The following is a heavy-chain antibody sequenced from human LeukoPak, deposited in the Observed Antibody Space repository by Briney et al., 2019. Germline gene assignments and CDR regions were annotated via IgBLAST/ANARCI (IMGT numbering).Heavy chain of an antibody. CDR3: ARAGGLTRDDAFDS. CDR1: GFTFHNYA. J-gene: IGHJ3*01. V-gene: IGHV4-59*01. CDR2: VYYTGST. Sequence: PGGSLRLSCAASGFTFHNYAMHWVRQPPGKGLEWIGFVYYTGSTKYNPSLESRVTISVDTSRNRFSLKLTSVNAIDTAVYYCARAGGLTRDDAFDSWGQGTMVTVSS. D-gene: IGHD1-14*01.